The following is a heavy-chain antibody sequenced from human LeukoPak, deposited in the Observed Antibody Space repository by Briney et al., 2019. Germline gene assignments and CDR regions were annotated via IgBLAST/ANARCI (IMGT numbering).Heavy chain of an antibody. J-gene: IGHJ4*02. Sequence: GGSLRLSCTASGFTFGDYAMSWFRQAPGKGLEWVGFIRSKAYGGTTEYAASVKGRFTISRDDSKSIAYLQMNSLKTEDTAVYYCTRVGTYGDYEGPYYFDYWGQGTLVTVSS. CDR1: GFTFGDYA. V-gene: IGHV3-49*03. D-gene: IGHD4-17*01. CDR3: TRVGTYGDYEGPYYFDY. CDR2: IRSKAYGGTT.